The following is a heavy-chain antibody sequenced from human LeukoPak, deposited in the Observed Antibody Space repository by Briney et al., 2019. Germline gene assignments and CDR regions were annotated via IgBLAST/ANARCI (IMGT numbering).Heavy chain of an antibody. V-gene: IGHV4-34*01. J-gene: IGHJ2*01. CDR2: INHSGST. CDR1: GGSFSGYY. Sequence: SETLSLTCAVYGGSFSGYYWSWIRQPPGKGLEWIGEINHSGSTNYNPPLKSRVTISVDTSKNQFSLKLSSVTAADTAVYHCARGEEQWLEWYFDLWGRGTLVTVSS. D-gene: IGHD6-19*01. CDR3: ARGEEQWLEWYFDL.